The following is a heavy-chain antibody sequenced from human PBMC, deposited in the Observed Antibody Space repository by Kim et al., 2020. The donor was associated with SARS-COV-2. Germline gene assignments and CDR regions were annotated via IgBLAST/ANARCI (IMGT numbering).Heavy chain of an antibody. CDR1: GFTFSSYS. D-gene: IGHD2-2*01. CDR3: ARAVVVPAAEDAFDV. CDR2: ISSSSSYI. J-gene: IGHJ3*01. V-gene: IGHV3-21*01. Sequence: GGSLRLSCAASGFTFSSYSMNWVRQAPGKGLEWVSSISSSSSYIYYADSVKGRYTTTRDNTKNTLYLQMNILRAEDTAVYYCARAVVVPAAEDAFDVWGQGTMVTVSS.